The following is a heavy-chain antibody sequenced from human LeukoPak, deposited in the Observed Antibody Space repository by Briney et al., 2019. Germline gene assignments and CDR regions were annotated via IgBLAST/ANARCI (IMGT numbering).Heavy chain of an antibody. CDR1: GGSISSGSYY. CDR3: ASGYSQFRSLDY. CDR2: IYTSGST. J-gene: IGHJ4*02. V-gene: IGHV4-61*02. D-gene: IGHD4-23*01. Sequence: SQTLSLTCTVSGGSISSGSYYWSWIRQPAGKGLEWIGRIYTSGSTNYNPSLKSRVTISVDTSKNQFSLKLSSVTAADTAVYYCASGYSQFRSLDYWGQGTLVTVSS.